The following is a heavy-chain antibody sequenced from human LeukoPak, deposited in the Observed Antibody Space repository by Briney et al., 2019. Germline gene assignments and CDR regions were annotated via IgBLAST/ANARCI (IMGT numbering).Heavy chain of an antibody. CDR2: MNPNTGNT. D-gene: IGHD5-18*01. CDR1: GYTFTSYD. CDR3: ARYTSMVAFHAHGFDI. V-gene: IGHV1-8*01. J-gene: IGHJ3*02. Sequence: ASVKVSCKASGYTFTSYDLNWVRQASGRGLEWLGWMNPNTGNTGYAHKFQGRVTITRNTSISTAYMELSSLRSEDTAVYYCARYTSMVAFHAHGFDIWGQGTMVTVSS.